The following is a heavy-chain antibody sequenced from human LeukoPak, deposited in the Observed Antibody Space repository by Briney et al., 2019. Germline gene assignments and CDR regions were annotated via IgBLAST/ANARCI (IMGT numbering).Heavy chain of an antibody. CDR3: ARGWLAETTVVTPYNY. Sequence: GASVKVSCTASGGTFSSYAISWVRQAPGQGLEWMGGIIPIFGTANYAQKFQGRVTITADESTSTAYMELSSLRSDDTAVYYCARGWLAETTVVTPYNYWGQGTLVTVSS. J-gene: IGHJ4*02. CDR1: GGTFSSYA. D-gene: IGHD4-23*01. CDR2: IIPIFGTA. V-gene: IGHV1-69*13.